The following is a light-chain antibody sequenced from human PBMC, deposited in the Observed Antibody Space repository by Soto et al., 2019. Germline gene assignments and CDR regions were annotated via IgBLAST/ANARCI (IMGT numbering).Light chain of an antibody. Sequence: EIVMTQSPATLSVSPGDRATLSCRASQSVNSNLAWYQQNPGQAPRLLIYGASTRAAGIPARFSGSGSGTEFSLTISSLQSEDFAADYCQHYTNRPPYTFGQGTKLEIK. CDR2: GAS. J-gene: IGKJ2*01. V-gene: IGKV3-15*01. CDR3: QHYTNRPPYT. CDR1: QSVNSN.